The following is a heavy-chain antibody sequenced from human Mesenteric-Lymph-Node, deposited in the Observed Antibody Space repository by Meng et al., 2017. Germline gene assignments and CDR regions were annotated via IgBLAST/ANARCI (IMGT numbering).Heavy chain of an antibody. Sequence: QVQLGQSGAELKKPGAPVKVSCKASGYTFTSYGISWVRLAPCQGLEWIGWISSYNSYTNYAKKLQGKVTMTTDTSTSTAYMELRSLRSDDTAVYYCARKWFWEFMNWFDPWGQGTLVTVSS. CDR3: ARKWFWEFMNWFDP. CDR1: GYTFTSYG. V-gene: IGHV1-18*01. D-gene: IGHD3-10*01. CDR2: ISSYNSYT. J-gene: IGHJ5*02.